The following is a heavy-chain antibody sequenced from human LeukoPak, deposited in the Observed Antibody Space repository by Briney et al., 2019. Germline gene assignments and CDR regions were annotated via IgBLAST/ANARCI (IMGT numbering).Heavy chain of an antibody. V-gene: IGHV4-59*08. CDR2: IYYSGST. Sequence: PSETLSLTCTVSGGSISTYWNWIRQPPGKGLEWIGYIYYSGSTNYNPSLKSRVTVSIDTSKNQFSLRLSSVTAADTAVYYCVRHLGDARGAFDIWGQGTMVTVSS. CDR1: GGSISTY. CDR3: VRHLGDARGAFDI. D-gene: IGHD1-26*01. J-gene: IGHJ3*02.